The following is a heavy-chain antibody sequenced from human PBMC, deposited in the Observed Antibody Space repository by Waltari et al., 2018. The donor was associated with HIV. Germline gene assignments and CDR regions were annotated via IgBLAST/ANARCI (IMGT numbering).Heavy chain of an antibody. Sequence: PGGSLRLSCETSGLIFSRFWMSWIRQAPGKGLEWVADIREDGSEKNYVDSVKGRFTIPRDNAKNSLYLQMNSLRADDTAVYYCSRVTFYGSGPFYTVYYHGMSVWGQGTTVTVSS. CDR3: SRVTFYGSGPFYTVYYHGMSV. V-gene: IGHV3-7*04. D-gene: IGHD3-10*01. CDR1: GLIFSRFW. J-gene: IGHJ6*02. CDR2: IREDGSEK.